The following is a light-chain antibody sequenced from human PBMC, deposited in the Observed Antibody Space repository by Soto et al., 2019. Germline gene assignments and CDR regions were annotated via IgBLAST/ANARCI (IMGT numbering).Light chain of an antibody. CDR2: LGS. CDR1: QSLLDRNGYNY. J-gene: IGKJ1*01. Sequence: EIVMTQSPLSLPVTPGEPASISCRSSQSLLDRNGYNYVNWYLQKPGQSPQLLIYLGSNRASGVPDRFSGSGSGTYFILKISRVEAEDVGTYYFVQAIHTPWTFGLGTNVEVK. V-gene: IGKV2-28*01. CDR3: VQAIHTPWT.